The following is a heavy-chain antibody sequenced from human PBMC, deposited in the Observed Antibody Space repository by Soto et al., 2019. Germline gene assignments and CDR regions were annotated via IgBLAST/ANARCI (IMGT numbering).Heavy chain of an antibody. CDR1: GGSISSYY. CDR3: ARRGYSSGWYSYYFDY. Sequence: SETLSLTCTVSGGSISSYYWSWIRQPPGKGLEWIGYIYYSGSTNYNPSLKSRVTISVDTSKNQFSLKLSSVTAADTAVYYCARRGYSSGWYSYYFDYWGQGTLVTVSS. V-gene: IGHV4-59*01. D-gene: IGHD6-19*01. CDR2: IYYSGST. J-gene: IGHJ4*02.